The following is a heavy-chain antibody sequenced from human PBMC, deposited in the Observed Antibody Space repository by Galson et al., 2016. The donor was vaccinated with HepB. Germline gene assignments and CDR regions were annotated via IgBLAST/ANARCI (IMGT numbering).Heavy chain of an antibody. CDR2: IYHSGSN. D-gene: IGHD3-22*01. J-gene: IGHJ5*02. CDR3: ARVDYYGSSGYYHNTGWFDP. V-gene: IGHV4-30-2*01. Sequence: TLSLTCAVSGGSISSGTYSWTWIRQAPGKGLEWIGYIYHSGSNYYNPSLKSRVTMSVDRSKKQFSLKLSSVTAADTAVYYCARVDYYGSSGYYHNTGWFDPWGQGTLVTVSS. CDR1: GGSISSGTYS.